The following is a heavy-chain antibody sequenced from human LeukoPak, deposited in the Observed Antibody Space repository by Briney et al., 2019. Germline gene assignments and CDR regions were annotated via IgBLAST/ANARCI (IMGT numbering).Heavy chain of an antibody. Sequence: ASVKVSCKASGYTFTSYYIHWVRQAPGQGLEWMGMIYPRDGSTSYAQKFQGRVTVTRDTSTSTVHMELSGLRSEDTAVYYCARDQEGFDYWGQGTLVTVSS. CDR2: IYPRDGST. V-gene: IGHV1-46*01. J-gene: IGHJ4*02. CDR1: GYTFTSYY. CDR3: ARDQEGFDY.